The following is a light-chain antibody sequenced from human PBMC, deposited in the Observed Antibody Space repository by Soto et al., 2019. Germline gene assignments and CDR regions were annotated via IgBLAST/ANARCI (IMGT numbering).Light chain of an antibody. CDR2: GAS. J-gene: IGKJ4*01. CDR1: QDISSY. V-gene: IGKV1-8*01. Sequence: AIQMTQSPSSFSASTGDRVTITCRASQDISSYLAWYQQKPGKAPKLLIYGASTLQSGVPSRFSGSGSGTDFTLTISCLQSEDFASYYCQQYYGYPLTFGGGTNVEI. CDR3: QQYYGYPLT.